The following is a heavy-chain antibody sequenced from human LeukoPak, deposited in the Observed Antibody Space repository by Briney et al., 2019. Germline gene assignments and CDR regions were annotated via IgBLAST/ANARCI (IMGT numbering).Heavy chain of an antibody. CDR3: ARSDYYDSSGYYSYAFDI. D-gene: IGHD3-22*01. CDR1: GGSISSSSYY. V-gene: IGHV4-39*07. Sequence: SETLSLTCTVSGGSISSSSYYWGWIRQPPGKGLEWIGSIYYSGSTYYNPSLKSRVTISVDTSKNQFSLKLSSVTAADTAVYYCARSDYYDSSGYYSYAFDIWGQGTMVTVSS. J-gene: IGHJ3*02. CDR2: IYYSGST.